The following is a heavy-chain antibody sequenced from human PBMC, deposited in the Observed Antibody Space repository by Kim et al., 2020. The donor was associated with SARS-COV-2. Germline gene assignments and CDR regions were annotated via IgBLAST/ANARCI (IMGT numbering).Heavy chain of an antibody. V-gene: IGHV4-61*02. CDR2: IYTSGST. D-gene: IGHD3-10*01. Sequence: SETLSLTCTVSGGSISSGSYYSSWIRQPAGKGLEWIGRIYTSGSTNYNPSLKSRVTISVDTSKNQFSLKLSSVTAADTAVYYCARGVVWFGGYYGMDVWGQGTTVTVSS. CDR1: GGSISSGSYY. CDR3: ARGVVWFGGYYGMDV. J-gene: IGHJ6*02.